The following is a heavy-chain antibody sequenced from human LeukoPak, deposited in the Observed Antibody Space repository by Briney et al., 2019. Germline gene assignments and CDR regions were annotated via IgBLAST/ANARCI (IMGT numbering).Heavy chain of an antibody. CDR2: MSPNSGNT. CDR3: ARGSWWELLDWFDP. D-gene: IGHD1-26*01. CDR1: GYTFTSYD. Sequence: ASVKVSCKASGYTFTSYDINWVRQATGQGLEWMGWMSPNSGNTGYAQKFQGRVTMTRNTSISTAYMELSSLRSEDTAVYYCARGSWWELLDWFDPWGQGTLVTVSS. V-gene: IGHV1-8*01. J-gene: IGHJ5*02.